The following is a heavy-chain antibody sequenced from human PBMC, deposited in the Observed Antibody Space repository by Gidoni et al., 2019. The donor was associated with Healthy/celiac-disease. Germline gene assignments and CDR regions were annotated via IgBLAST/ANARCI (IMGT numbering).Heavy chain of an antibody. V-gene: IGHV4-34*01. D-gene: IGHD3-3*01. J-gene: IGHJ5*02. CDR1: GGSFSGYY. Sequence: QVQLQQWGAGLLKPSETLSLTCAVYGGSFSGYYWSWIRQPPGKGLEWNGEINHSGSTNYNPSLKSRVTISVDTSKNQFSLKLSSVTAADTAVYYCARSGGYDFWSGYARGNWFDPWGQGTLVTVSS. CDR3: ARSGGYDFWSGYARGNWFDP. CDR2: INHSGST.